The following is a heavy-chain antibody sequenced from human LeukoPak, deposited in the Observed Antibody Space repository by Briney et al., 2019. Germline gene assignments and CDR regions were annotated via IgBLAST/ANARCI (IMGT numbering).Heavy chain of an antibody. CDR3: AREGMFRGVPDAFDM. CDR1: GFAFSSYW. D-gene: IGHD3-10*01. Sequence: GGSLRLSCAASGFAFSSYWMDWVRQAPGKGSEWVANLKHDGIEKYLVDSVKGRFAISRDNAKNLLYLQMNNLRVEDTAVYYCAREGMFRGVPDAFDMWGQGTMVTVSS. J-gene: IGHJ3*02. CDR2: LKHDGIEK. V-gene: IGHV3-7*01.